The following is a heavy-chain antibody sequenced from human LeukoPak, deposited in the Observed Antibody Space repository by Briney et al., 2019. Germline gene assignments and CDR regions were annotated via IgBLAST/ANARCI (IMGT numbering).Heavy chain of an antibody. CDR1: GFTFSNFW. D-gene: IGHD6-6*01. V-gene: IGHV3-7*03. Sequence: GGSLRLSCTASGFTFSNFWMGWVRQAPGKGLEWVANIKQDETERFYLGSVKGRFTISRDNAKNSLYLLMNSLRAEDTAVYYCARSSYSSSSSVWGQGTMVTVSS. CDR2: IKQDETER. CDR3: ARSSYSSSSSV. J-gene: IGHJ3*01.